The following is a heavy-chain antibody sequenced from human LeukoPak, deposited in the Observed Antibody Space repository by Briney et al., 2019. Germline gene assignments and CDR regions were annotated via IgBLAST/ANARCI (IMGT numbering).Heavy chain of an antibody. D-gene: IGHD3-16*01. Sequence: ASVKVSCKASGYTFTSYDINWVRQAPGQGLEWMGWISAYNGNTNYAQKLQGRVTMTTDTSTSTAYMELRSLRSDDTAVYYCARETRQGSYYDYVWGSYSPYYFDYWGQGTPVTVSS. CDR1: GYTFTSYD. CDR2: ISAYNGNT. CDR3: ARETRQGSYYDYVWGSYSPYYFDY. V-gene: IGHV1-18*01. J-gene: IGHJ4*02.